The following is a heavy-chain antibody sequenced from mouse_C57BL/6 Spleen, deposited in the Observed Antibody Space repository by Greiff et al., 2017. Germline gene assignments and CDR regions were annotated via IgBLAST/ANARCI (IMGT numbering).Heavy chain of an antibody. CDR2: IYPSDSET. V-gene: IGHV1-61*01. CDR3: SRYVGCYD. J-gene: IGHJ2*01. CDR1: GYTFTSYW. D-gene: IGHD1-1*02. Sequence: QVQLQQPGAELVRPGSSVKLSCKASGYTFTSYWMAWVKQRPGQGLEWIGNIYPSDSETPYNQKFKDKATWTVDKSSSTAYMQLSSLTSEDSAVYYCSRYVGCYDWGHGTTLTVSS.